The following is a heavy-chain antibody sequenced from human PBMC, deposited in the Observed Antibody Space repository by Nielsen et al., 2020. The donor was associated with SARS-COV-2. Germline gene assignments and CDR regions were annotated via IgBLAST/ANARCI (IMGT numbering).Heavy chain of an antibody. J-gene: IGHJ4*02. Sequence: ASVKVSCKASGYTFSHYVINWVRQAPGQGLEWMGWINTKTGDPTYAQGFSGRFVFSVDTSVTTAYLQISSLEAEDTAVHYCARKTCGSTSCPFGYWGQGTLVTVSS. CDR2: INTKTGDP. D-gene: IGHD2-2*01. CDR3: ARKTCGSTSCPFGY. CDR1: GYTFSHYV. V-gene: IGHV7-4-1*02.